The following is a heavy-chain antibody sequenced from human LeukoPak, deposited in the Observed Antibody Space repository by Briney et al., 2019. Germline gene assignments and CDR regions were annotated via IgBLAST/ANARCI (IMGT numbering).Heavy chain of an antibody. CDR2: IIPIFGTA. Sequence: SVKVSCKASGGTFSSYAISWVRQAPGQGLEWMGGIIPIFGTANYAQKFQGRVTITTDESTSTAYMELSSLRSEDTAVYYCASEKQLGGDYYYYYMDVWGKGTTVTVS. D-gene: IGHD6-13*01. V-gene: IGHV1-69*05. CDR1: GGTFSSYA. J-gene: IGHJ6*03. CDR3: ASEKQLGGDYYYYYMDV.